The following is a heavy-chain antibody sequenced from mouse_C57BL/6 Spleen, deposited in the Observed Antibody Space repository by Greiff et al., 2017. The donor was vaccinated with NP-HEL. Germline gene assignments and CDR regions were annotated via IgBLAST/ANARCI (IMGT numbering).Heavy chain of an antibody. CDR3: ASEDYSRLAY. CDR1: GFSLTSYG. J-gene: IGHJ3*01. V-gene: IGHV2-6*01. Sequence: QVQLQQSGPGLVAPSQSLSITCTVSGFSLTSYGVDWVRQSPGKGLEWLGVIWGVGSTNYNSALKSRLSISKDNSKSQVFLKMNSLQTDDTAMYYCASEDYSRLAYWGQGTLVTVSA. D-gene: IGHD2-5*01. CDR2: IWGVGST.